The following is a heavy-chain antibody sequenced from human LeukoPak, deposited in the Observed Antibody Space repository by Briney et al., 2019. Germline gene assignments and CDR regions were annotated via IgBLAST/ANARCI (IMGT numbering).Heavy chain of an antibody. V-gene: IGHV1-69*13. Sequence: ASVKVSCKASGGTFSSYAISWVRQAPGQGLGWMGGIIPIFGTANYAQKFQGRVTITADESTSTAYMELSSLRSEDTAVYYCARRAMVRGVIIQDYWGQGTLVTVSS. CDR1: GGTFSSYA. J-gene: IGHJ4*02. CDR2: IIPIFGTA. CDR3: ARRAMVRGVIIQDY. D-gene: IGHD3-10*01.